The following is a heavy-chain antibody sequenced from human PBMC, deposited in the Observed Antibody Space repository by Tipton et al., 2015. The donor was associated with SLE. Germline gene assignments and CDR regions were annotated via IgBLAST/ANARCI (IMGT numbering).Heavy chain of an antibody. CDR2: INHSGST. CDR1: GGSISSGSYY. V-gene: IGHV4-39*07. J-gene: IGHJ3*02. CDR3: ASGILTGYAAFDI. D-gene: IGHD3-9*01. Sequence: TLSLTCTVSGGSISSGSYYWSWIRQSPGKGLEWIGEINHSGSTNYKPSLKSRVTISVDTSKNQFSLKLSSVTAADTAVYYCASGILTGYAAFDIWGPGTMVTVSS.